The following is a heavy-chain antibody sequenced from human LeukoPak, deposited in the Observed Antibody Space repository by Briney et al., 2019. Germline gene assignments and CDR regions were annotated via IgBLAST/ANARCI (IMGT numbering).Heavy chain of an antibody. D-gene: IGHD1-26*01. J-gene: IGHJ4*02. V-gene: IGHV3-30-3*01. Sequence: GGSLRLSCAASGFTFSNHAMHWVRQAPGKGLEWVAVISYDGSNKYYADSVKGRFTISRDNSKNTLYLQMNSLRAEDTAVYYCATWELLQFDYWGQGTLVTVSS. CDR1: GFTFSNHA. CDR2: ISYDGSNK. CDR3: ATWELLQFDY.